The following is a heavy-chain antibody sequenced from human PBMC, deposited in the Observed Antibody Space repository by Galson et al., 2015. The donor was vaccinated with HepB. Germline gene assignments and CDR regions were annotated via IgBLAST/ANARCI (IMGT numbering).Heavy chain of an antibody. V-gene: IGHV1-69*02. J-gene: IGHJ4*02. Sequence: SVKVSCKASGVTFSSYTISWVRQAPGQGLEWMGRIIPILGIANYAQKFQGRVTITADKSTSTAYMELSSLRSEDTAVYYCARGRAAVAGSFFDCWGQGILVTVSS. CDR3: ARGRAAVAGSFFDC. D-gene: IGHD6-19*01. CDR1: GVTFSSYT. CDR2: IIPILGIA.